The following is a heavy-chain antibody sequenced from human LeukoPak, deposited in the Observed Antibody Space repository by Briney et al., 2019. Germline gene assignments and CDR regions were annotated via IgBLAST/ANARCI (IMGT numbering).Heavy chain of an antibody. Sequence: SETLSLTCAVYGGSLSGYYWSWIRQPPGKGLEWIGEIYHSGSTTYNPSLKSRVTISVDTSKNQFSLKLMSVTAADTAVYYCARVVCTNGVCYSNFDSWGQGTLVTVSS. D-gene: IGHD2-8*01. CDR1: GGSLSGYY. CDR2: IYHSGST. CDR3: ARVVCTNGVCYSNFDS. J-gene: IGHJ4*02. V-gene: IGHV4-34*01.